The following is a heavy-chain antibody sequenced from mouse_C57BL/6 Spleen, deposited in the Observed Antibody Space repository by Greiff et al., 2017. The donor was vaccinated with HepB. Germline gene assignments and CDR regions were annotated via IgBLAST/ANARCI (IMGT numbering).Heavy chain of an antibody. CDR2: IYPGDGDT. CDR1: GYAFSSSW. Sequence: QVQLKESGPELVKPGASVKISCKASGYAFSSSWMNWVKQRPGKGLEWIGRIYPGDGDTNYNGKFKGKATLTADKSSSTAYMQLSSLTSEDSAVYFCARLGPHYFDYWGQGTTLTVSS. V-gene: IGHV1-82*01. CDR3: ARLGPHYFDY. J-gene: IGHJ2*01. D-gene: IGHD4-1*01.